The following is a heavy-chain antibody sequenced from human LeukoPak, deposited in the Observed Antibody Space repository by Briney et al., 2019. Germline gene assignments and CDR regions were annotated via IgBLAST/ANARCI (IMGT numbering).Heavy chain of an antibody. CDR1: GFTFSSYA. J-gene: IGHJ4*02. Sequence: HPGGSLRLSCAASGFTFSSYAMSWVRQAPGKGLEWVSGISASGGRTYSADSVQGRFTISRDNSKNTLYLQMNSLRAEDTAVYYCAKLSGMSLLLSYYFDNWGQGALVTVSS. D-gene: IGHD3-10*01. V-gene: IGHV3-23*01. CDR3: AKLSGMSLLLSYYFDN. CDR2: ISASGGRT.